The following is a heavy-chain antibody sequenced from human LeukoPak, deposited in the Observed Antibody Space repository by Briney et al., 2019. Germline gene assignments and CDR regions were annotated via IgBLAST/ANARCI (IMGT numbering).Heavy chain of an antibody. V-gene: IGHV4-38-2*02. CDR2: IYHSGST. J-gene: IGHJ5*02. CDR1: GYSISSGYY. D-gene: IGHD2-8*01. CDR3: ARMDVLNWFDP. Sequence: SETLSLTYTVSGYSISSGYYWGWIRQPPGKGLEWIGSIYHSGSTYYNPSLKSRVTISVDTSKNQFSLKLSSVTAADTAVYYCARMDVLNWFDPWGQGTLVTVSS.